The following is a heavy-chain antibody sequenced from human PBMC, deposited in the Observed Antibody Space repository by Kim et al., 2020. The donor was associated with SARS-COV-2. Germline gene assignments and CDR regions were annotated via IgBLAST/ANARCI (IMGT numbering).Heavy chain of an antibody. V-gene: IGHV4-4*06. CDR3: LRDVVGGTIDH. D-gene: IGHD1-26*01. J-gene: IGHJ4*02. Sequence: NYNPSLTSRLTLSLDTSKNRFSLRVTSVTAADTAVYYCLRDVVGGTIDHWGQGTLVTVSS.